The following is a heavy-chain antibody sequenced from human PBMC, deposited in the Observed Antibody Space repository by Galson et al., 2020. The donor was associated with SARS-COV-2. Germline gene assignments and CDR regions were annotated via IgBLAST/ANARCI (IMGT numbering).Heavy chain of an antibody. CDR3: ARGYSSSWYFG. CDR2: IYHSGST. Sequence: SATLSLTCAVSGYSISSGYYWGWIRQPPGQGLEWIGSIYHSGSTYYNPSLKSRVTISVDTSKNQFSLKLSSVTAADTAVYYCARGYSSSWYFGWGQGTLVTVSS. D-gene: IGHD6-13*01. V-gene: IGHV4-38-2*01. J-gene: IGHJ4*02. CDR1: GYSISSGYY.